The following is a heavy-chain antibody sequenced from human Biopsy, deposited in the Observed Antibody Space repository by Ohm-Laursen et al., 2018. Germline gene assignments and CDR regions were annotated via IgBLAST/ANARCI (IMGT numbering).Heavy chain of an antibody. Sequence: SLRLSCAASGFPFSDYYMRWIRQAPGKGLEWVSYISSGGTTIYYADSVKGQFTISRDNAKNSLYLQMSSLRADDTAVYYCARDTRWSPYHMDVWGQGTTVTVSS. D-gene: IGHD4-23*01. CDR1: GFPFSDYY. V-gene: IGHV3-11*01. CDR3: ARDTRWSPYHMDV. CDR2: ISSGGTTI. J-gene: IGHJ6*02.